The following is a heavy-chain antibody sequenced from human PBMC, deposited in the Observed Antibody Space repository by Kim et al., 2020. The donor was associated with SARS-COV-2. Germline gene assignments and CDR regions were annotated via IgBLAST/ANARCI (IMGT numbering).Heavy chain of an antibody. Sequence: GGSLRLSCAASGFTFSSYWMSWVRQAPGKGLEWVANIKQDGSEKYYVDSVKGRFTISRDNAKNSLYLQMNSLRAEDTAVYYCARDLPFARLVAFDIWGQGTMVTVSS. V-gene: IGHV3-7*05. CDR3: ARDLPFARLVAFDI. CDR2: IKQDGSEK. J-gene: IGHJ3*02. D-gene: IGHD3-3*01. CDR1: GFTFSSYW.